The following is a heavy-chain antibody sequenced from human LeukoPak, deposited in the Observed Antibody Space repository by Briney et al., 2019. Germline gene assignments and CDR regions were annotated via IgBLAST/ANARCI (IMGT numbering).Heavy chain of an antibody. D-gene: IGHD4-17*01. Sequence: PGGSLRLSCAASGFTFSSYAMTWVRQAPGKGLEWVSAITGGGDTTYYADSVKGRFTISRDNSKNTLYLQMNNLRAEDTAVFYCAKGVSRGEYGDYGLGYWGQGSLVTVSS. V-gene: IGHV3-23*01. CDR3: AKGVSRGEYGDYGLGY. J-gene: IGHJ4*02. CDR2: ITGGGDTT. CDR1: GFTFSSYA.